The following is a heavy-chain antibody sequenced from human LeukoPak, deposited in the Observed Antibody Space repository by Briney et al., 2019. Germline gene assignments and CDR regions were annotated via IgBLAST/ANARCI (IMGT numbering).Heavy chain of an antibody. CDR1: GYIFTTYW. CDR2: IYPAYSDT. Sequence: GESLKISFKGSGYIFTTYWIAWVRQMPGKGLEWMGIIYPAYSDTRYSPSFQGQVTISADKSISTASLQWSSLGASDTAIYYCARYHSNSSGYYALDIWGQGTMVTVSS. CDR3: ARYHSNSSGYYALDI. V-gene: IGHV5-51*01. J-gene: IGHJ3*02. D-gene: IGHD3-22*01.